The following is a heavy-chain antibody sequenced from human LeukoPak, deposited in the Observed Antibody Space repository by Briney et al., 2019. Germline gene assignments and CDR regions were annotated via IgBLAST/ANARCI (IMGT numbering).Heavy chain of an antibody. V-gene: IGHV3-48*02. CDR2: ISSSSSTI. Sequence: GGSLRLSCAASGFTFSSYSMNWVRQAPGKGLEWVSYISSSSSTIYYADSVKGRFTISRDNAKNSLYLQMNSLRDEDTAVYYCARGGAMAPYYYYYGMDVWGQGTTVTVSS. CDR1: GFTFSSYS. CDR3: ARGGAMAPYYYYYGMDV. J-gene: IGHJ6*02. D-gene: IGHD3-16*01.